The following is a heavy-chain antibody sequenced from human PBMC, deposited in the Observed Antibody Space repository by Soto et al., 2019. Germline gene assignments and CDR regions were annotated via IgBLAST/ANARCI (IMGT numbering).Heavy chain of an antibody. CDR1: GFTFTSYA. J-gene: IGHJ2*01. V-gene: IGHV3-23*01. CDR3: AKVGPRWELYHWYFDL. D-gene: IGHD1-26*01. CDR2: ISGSGGST. Sequence: VQLLESGGGLVQPGGSLRLSCAASGFTFTSYAMSWVRQAPGKGLEWVSAISGSGGSTYYADSVKGRFTISRDNSKNTLYLQMNSLRAEDTAVYYCAKVGPRWELYHWYFDLWGRGTLVTVSS.